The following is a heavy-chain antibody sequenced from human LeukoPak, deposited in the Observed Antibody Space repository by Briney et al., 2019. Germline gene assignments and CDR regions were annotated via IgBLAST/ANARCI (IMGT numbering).Heavy chain of an antibody. CDR2: FSGSGGST. CDR3: AVTYYSDSGVIPFDY. V-gene: IGHV3-23*01. D-gene: IGHD3-22*01. J-gene: IGHJ4*02. Sequence: GGSLRLSCAASGFTFSNYAMSWVRQAPGEGLEWVSAFSGSGGSTYYADSVKGRFTISRDNSKNTLYLQMNSLRAEDTAVYYCAVTYYSDSGVIPFDYWGPGTLVTVSS. CDR1: GFTFSNYA.